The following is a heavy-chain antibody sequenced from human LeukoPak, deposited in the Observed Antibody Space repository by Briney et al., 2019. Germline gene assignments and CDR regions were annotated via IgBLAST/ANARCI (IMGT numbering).Heavy chain of an antibody. CDR3: ARDQRIGVVGYYYYYYMDV. V-gene: IGHV3-30*01. J-gene: IGHJ6*03. Sequence: PGGSLRLSCAASGFTFSSYAMHWVRQAPGKGLEWVAVISYDGSNKYYADSVKGRFTISRDNSKNTLYLQMNSLRAEDTAVYYCARDQRIGVVGYYYYYYMDVWGKGTTVTVSS. CDR2: ISYDGSNK. D-gene: IGHD2-15*01. CDR1: GFTFSSYA.